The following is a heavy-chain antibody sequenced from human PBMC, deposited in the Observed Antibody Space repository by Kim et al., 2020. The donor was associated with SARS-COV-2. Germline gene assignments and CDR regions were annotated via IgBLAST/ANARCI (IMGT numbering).Heavy chain of an antibody. CDR1: GGSISSSSYY. J-gene: IGHJ4*02. D-gene: IGHD3-10*01. Sequence: SETLSLTCTVSGGSISSSSYYWGWIRQPPGKGLEWIGSIYYSGSTYYNPSLKSRVTISVDTSKNQFSLKLSSVTAADTAVYYCARHPMVRGGGIPRDYWGQGTLVTVSS. CDR2: IYYSGST. V-gene: IGHV4-39*01. CDR3: ARHPMVRGGGIPRDY.